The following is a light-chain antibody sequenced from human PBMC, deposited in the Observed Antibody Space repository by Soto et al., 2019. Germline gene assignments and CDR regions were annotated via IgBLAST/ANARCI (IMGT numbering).Light chain of an antibody. CDR2: DAS. V-gene: IGKV3-11*01. CDR3: QQRSNWAST. CDR1: QSVSGY. Sequence: EIVLTTSPATLSLSPGNRATLSCRASQSVSGYFAWYQQKPGQAPRLLIYDASNRATGIPARFSGSGSGTDFPLAITSLEPEGYAVYYLQQRSNWASTFGGGTKVEI. J-gene: IGKJ4*01.